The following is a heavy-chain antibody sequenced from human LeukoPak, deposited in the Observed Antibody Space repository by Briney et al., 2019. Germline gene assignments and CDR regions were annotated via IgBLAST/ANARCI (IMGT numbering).Heavy chain of an antibody. V-gene: IGHV3-7*01. J-gene: IGHJ4*02. CDR1: GFTFSSYW. CDR2: IKQDGSEK. D-gene: IGHD5-18*01. CDR3: AKTFSEYSYGLIDC. Sequence: GGSLRLSCAASGFTFSSYWMSWVRQAPGKGLEWVANIKQDGSEKYYVDSVKGRFTISRDNSKNTLYLQMNSLRAEDTAVYYCAKTFSEYSYGLIDCWGQGSLVTVSS.